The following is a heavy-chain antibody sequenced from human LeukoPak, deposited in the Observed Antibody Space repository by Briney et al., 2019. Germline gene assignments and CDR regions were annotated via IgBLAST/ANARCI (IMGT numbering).Heavy chain of an antibody. CDR3: ARSVPAAISAGLAFDI. J-gene: IGHJ3*02. Sequence: SETLSLTCTVSGGSISSYYWSWIRQPPGKGLEWIGYIYYSGSTNYNPSLKSRVTISVDPSKNQFSLKLSSVTAADTAVYYCARSVPAAISAGLAFDIWGQGTMVTVSS. CDR1: GGSISSYY. CDR2: IYYSGST. D-gene: IGHD2-2*01. V-gene: IGHV4-59*01.